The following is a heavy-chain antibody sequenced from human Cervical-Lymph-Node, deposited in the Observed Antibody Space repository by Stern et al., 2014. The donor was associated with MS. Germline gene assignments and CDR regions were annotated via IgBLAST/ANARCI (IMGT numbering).Heavy chain of an antibody. CDR2: IYYFGST. CDR1: GGSITGYY. D-gene: IGHD2-15*01. CDR3: ARGDRGAFDI. V-gene: IGHV4-59*08. Sequence: VQLVQSGPGLVKASETLSLTCTVSGGSITGYYWCWIRQPPGKGLEWIGHIYYFGSTSYNPSLKSRVSTSVDTSKNQFSLPLYSMTAADTAVYYCARGDRGAFDIWGQGTVVTVSS. J-gene: IGHJ3*02.